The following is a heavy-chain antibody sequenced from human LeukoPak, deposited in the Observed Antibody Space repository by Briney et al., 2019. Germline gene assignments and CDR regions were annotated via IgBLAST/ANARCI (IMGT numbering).Heavy chain of an antibody. CDR1: GYSFTSYW. CDR3: ARRNYYDSSGYYWNYFDY. CDR2: IYPGDSDT. V-gene: IGHV5-51*01. J-gene: IGHJ4*02. Sequence: GESLKISCKGSGYSFTSYWIGWVRQMPGKGLERMGIIYPGDSDTRYSPSFQGQVTISADKSISTAYLQWSSLKASDTAMYYCARRNYYDSSGYYWNYFDYWGQGTLVTVSS. D-gene: IGHD3-22*01.